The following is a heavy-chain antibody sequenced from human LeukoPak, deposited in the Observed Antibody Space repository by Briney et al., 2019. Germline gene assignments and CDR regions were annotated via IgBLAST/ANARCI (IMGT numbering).Heavy chain of an antibody. V-gene: IGHV3-48*02. CDR3: ARGGYGANDDAFDI. D-gene: IGHD4-23*01. J-gene: IGHJ3*02. CDR2: ISSSTNTI. CDR1: GFTFSSYS. Sequence: GRSLRLSCAASGFTFSSYSMNWVRQAPGKGLEWVSYISSSTNTIYYADSVKGRFTISRDNAKNSLFLQMNSLGDEDTAVYYCARGGYGANDDAFDIWGQGTMVTVSS.